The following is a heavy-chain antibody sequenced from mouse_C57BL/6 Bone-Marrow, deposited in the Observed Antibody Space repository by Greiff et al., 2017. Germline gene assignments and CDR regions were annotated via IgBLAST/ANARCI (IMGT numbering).Heavy chain of an antibody. V-gene: IGHV5-6*01. D-gene: IGHD4-1*01. Sequence: EVQLVESGGDLVKPGGSLKLSCAASGFTFSSYGMSWVRQTPDKRLEWVATISSGGSYTYYPDSVKGRFTISRDNAKNTLYLQMSSLKSEDTAMYYFARLQTGTAWFAYWGQGTLVTVSA. J-gene: IGHJ3*01. CDR2: ISSGGSYT. CDR1: GFTFSSYG. CDR3: ARLQTGTAWFAY.